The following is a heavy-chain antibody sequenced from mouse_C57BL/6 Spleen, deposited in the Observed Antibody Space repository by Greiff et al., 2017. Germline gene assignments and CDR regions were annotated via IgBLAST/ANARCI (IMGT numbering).Heavy chain of an antibody. CDR3: ARDYDYDGYFDV. CDR2: INPNNGGT. V-gene: IGHV1-26*01. J-gene: IGHJ1*03. D-gene: IGHD2-4*01. Sequence: EVQLQQSGPELVKPGASVKISCKASGYTFTDYYMNWVKQSHGKSLEWIGDINPNNGGTSYNQKFKGKATLTVDKSSSTAYMELRSLTSEDSAVDDCARDYDYDGYFDVWGTGTTVTVSS. CDR1: GYTFTDYY.